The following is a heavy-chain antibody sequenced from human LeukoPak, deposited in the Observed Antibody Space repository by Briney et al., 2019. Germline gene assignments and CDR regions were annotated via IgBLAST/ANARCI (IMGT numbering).Heavy chain of an antibody. CDR1: GGSSSSYY. CDR2: IYYSGST. D-gene: IGHD4-17*01. V-gene: IGHV4-59*01. J-gene: IGHJ4*02. CDR3: ARADYGDSILFDY. Sequence: SETLSLTCTVSGGSSSSYYWSWIRQPPGKGLEWIGYIYYSGSTNYSPSLTSRVTISVDTSKSQFSLKLSSVTAADTAVYFCARADYGDSILFDYWGQGTLVTVSS.